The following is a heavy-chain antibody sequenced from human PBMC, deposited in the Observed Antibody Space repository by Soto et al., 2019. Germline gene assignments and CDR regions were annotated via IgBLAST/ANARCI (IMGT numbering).Heavy chain of an antibody. CDR1: GGSVSSGGYS. Sequence: PSETLSLTCAVSGGSVSSGGYSWSWIRQPPGKGLEWIGYIHHSGSTDYNPSPKSRVTISVDRSKNEFSLKMSSVTAADTAVYYCARGGDGYNYDLYYLDYWGQGTPVTVSS. D-gene: IGHD5-12*01. V-gene: IGHV4-30-2*01. CDR2: IHHSGST. CDR3: ARGGDGYNYDLYYLDY. J-gene: IGHJ4*02.